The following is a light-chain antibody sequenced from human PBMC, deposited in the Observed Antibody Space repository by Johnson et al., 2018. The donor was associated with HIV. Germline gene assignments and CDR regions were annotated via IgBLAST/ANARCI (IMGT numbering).Light chain of an antibody. V-gene: IGLV1-51*02. Sequence: QSVLTQPPSVSAAPGQKVTISCSGSSSNIGNNYVSWYQQLPGTAPKLLIYENNKRPSGIPDRFYGSKSGTSATLGITGLQTGDEADYYCGTLDSSLSALYVFGTGPKVTVL. CDR2: ENN. CDR3: GTLDSSLSALYV. CDR1: SSNIGNNY. J-gene: IGLJ1*01.